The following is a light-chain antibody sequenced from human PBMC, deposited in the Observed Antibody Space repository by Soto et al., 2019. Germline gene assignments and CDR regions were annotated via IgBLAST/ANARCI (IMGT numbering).Light chain of an antibody. CDR1: QNIRNY. Sequence: DIQMTQSPSSLSASVGDRVTITCRASQNIRNYLAWYQQKAGKAPKLLIYAASSLQSGVPARFSGSGSGTDFTLTISSLQPEDSATYYCQQCYATPLTFGGGTKVDIK. V-gene: IGKV1-39*01. J-gene: IGKJ4*01. CDR2: AAS. CDR3: QQCYATPLT.